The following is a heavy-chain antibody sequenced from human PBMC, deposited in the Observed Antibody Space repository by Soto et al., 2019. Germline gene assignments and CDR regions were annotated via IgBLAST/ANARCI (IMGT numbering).Heavy chain of an antibody. V-gene: IGHV1-46*01. J-gene: IGHJ4*02. Sequence: ASVNVSCKASGYTFTSYYMHWVRQAPGQGLEWMGIINPSGGSTSYAQKFQGRVTMTRDTSTSTVYMELSSLRSEDTAVYYCARVERQHCSGGSCFVDYWGQGTLVTVSS. CDR1: GYTFTSYY. D-gene: IGHD2-15*01. CDR3: ARVERQHCSGGSCFVDY. CDR2: INPSGGST.